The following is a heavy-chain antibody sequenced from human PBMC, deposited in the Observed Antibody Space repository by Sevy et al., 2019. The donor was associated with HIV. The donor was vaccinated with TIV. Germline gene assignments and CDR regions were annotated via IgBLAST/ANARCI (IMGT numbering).Heavy chain of an antibody. CDR3: VSGGSGDVWNYEYYYYGMDV. CDR2: MSPKSGDT. CDR1: GDTFNTYD. J-gene: IGHJ6*02. Sequence: ASVKVSCKASGDTFNTYDINWVRQATGQGLEWMGWMSPKSGDTGYALKFQGRLTMTRDTSISTAYMELSSLGSEDTAVYYCVSGGSGDVWNYEYYYYGMDVWGQGTTVTVSS. D-gene: IGHD3-3*01. V-gene: IGHV1-8*02.